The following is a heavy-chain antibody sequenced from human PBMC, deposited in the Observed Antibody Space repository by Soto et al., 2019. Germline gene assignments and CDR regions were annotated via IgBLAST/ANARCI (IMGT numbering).Heavy chain of an antibody. CDR1: GGAISGYY. CDR2: IYSSGST. CDR3: ARGQRFSDWFDP. Sequence: SETLSLTCTVTGGAISGYYCTWMRQSAGGGLEWIGRIYSSGSTNYNPSLKNRVTISLDTSINHFSLRLSSVTAADTAVYYSARGQRFSDWFDPWGQGTLVTVSS. V-gene: IGHV4-4*07. J-gene: IGHJ5*02. D-gene: IGHD3-3*01.